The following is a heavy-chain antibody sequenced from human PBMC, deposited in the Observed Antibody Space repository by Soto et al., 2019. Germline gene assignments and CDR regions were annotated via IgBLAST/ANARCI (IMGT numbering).Heavy chain of an antibody. V-gene: IGHV4-59*01. J-gene: IGHJ6*02. CDR1: GGSIRDYF. D-gene: IGHD3-10*01. CDR2: ISSTGTI. CDR3: ARDRKLVIPGNYYYYGMDV. Sequence: QLQLQESGPGLVKPSETLSLTCSVSGGSIRDYFWTWIRQPPGKGLEWIGYISSTGTINYNSSLKSRVTISLDTSRNLFSLKLSSVTPADTAVYFCARDRKLVIPGNYYYYGMDVWGQGTTFTVSS.